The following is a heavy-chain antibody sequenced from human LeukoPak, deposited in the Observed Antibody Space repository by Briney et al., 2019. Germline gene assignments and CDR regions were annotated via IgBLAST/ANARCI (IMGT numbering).Heavy chain of an antibody. CDR2: ISGSGGST. Sequence: PGGSLRLSCAASGFTFSSYAMSWVRQAPGKGLEWVSAISGSGGSTYYADSVKGRFTISRDNSKNTLYLQMNSLRAEDTAVYCCAKSLRFPVAGTEDPFDYWGQGTLVTVSS. V-gene: IGHV3-23*01. D-gene: IGHD6-19*01. CDR3: AKSLRFPVAGTEDPFDY. CDR1: GFTFSSYA. J-gene: IGHJ4*02.